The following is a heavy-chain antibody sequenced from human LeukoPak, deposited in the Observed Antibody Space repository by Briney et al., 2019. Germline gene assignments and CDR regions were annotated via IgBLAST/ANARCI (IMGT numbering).Heavy chain of an antibody. J-gene: IGHJ4*02. D-gene: IGHD3-10*01. CDR1: GFTFSSYG. V-gene: IGHV3-30*18. Sequence: PGGSLRLSCAAPGFTFSSYGMHWVRQAPGKGLEWVAVISYDGSNKYYADSVKGRFTISRDNSKNTLYLQMNSLRAEDTAVYYCAKDLMVRGVISFDYWGQGTLVTVSS. CDR2: ISYDGSNK. CDR3: AKDLMVRGVISFDY.